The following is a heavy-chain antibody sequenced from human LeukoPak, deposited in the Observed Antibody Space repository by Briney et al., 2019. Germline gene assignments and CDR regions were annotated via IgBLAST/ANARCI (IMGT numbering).Heavy chain of an antibody. J-gene: IGHJ4*02. D-gene: IGHD6-13*01. Sequence: PGGSLRLSCAASGFTFSSYAMSWVRQAPGKGLEWVSAISGSGGSTYYADSVKGRFTISRDNSKNTLYLQMNSLRAEDTAVYYCAKVDGRQQLITRAYFDYWGQGTLVTVSS. CDR3: AKVDGRQQLITRAYFDY. CDR2: ISGSGGST. V-gene: IGHV3-23*01. CDR1: GFTFSSYA.